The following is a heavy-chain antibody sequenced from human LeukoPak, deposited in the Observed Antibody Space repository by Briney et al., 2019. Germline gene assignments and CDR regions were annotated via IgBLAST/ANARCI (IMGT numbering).Heavy chain of an antibody. Sequence: GGSLRLSCAASRFTFSSYAMTWVRQAPGKGLEWVSAISGSAVSTYYADSVKGRFTISRDNSKNTLYLQMNTLRAEDTAVYYCAKELLRYFDWGQGTLVTVSS. CDR1: RFTFSSYA. V-gene: IGHV3-23*01. CDR2: ISGSAVST. CDR3: AKELLRYFD. D-gene: IGHD3-9*01. J-gene: IGHJ4*02.